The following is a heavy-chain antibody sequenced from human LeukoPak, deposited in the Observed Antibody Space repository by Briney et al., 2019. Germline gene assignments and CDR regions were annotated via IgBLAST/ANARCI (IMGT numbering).Heavy chain of an antibody. J-gene: IGHJ4*02. CDR2: ISWNSGTI. Sequence: GRSLRLSCAASGFTFDDYAMHWVRQAPGKGLEWVSGISWNSGTIGYADSVKGRFTISRDNSKNTLYLQMNSLRAEDTAVYYCAKDLSVPRRFGELLYYFDYWGQGTLVTVSS. CDR3: AKDLSVPRRFGELLYYFDY. D-gene: IGHD3-10*01. V-gene: IGHV3-9*01. CDR1: GFTFDDYA.